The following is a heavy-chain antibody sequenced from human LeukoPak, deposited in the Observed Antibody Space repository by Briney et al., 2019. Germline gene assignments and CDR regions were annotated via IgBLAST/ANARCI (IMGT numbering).Heavy chain of an antibody. CDR3: ARDGYNWNDLDY. CDR1: GGSISSYY. Sequence: SETLSLTCTVSGGSISSYYWSWIRQPPGEGLEWIGYIYYSGSTNYNPSLKSRVTISVDTSKNRFSLKLSSVTAADTAVYYCARDGYNWNDLDYWGQGTLVTVSS. CDR2: IYYSGST. J-gene: IGHJ4*02. V-gene: IGHV4-59*01. D-gene: IGHD1-20*01.